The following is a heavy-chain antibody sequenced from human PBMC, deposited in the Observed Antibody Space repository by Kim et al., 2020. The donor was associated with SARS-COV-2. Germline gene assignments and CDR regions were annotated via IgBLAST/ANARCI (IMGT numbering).Heavy chain of an antibody. Sequence: GGSLRLSCAASGFTFSSYAMHWVRQAPGKGLEWVAVISYDGSNKYYADSVKGRFTISRDNSKNTLYLQMNSLRAEDTAVYYCARAHGGHNYYGMDVWGQGTTVTVSS. CDR2: ISYDGSNK. J-gene: IGHJ6*02. CDR3: ARAHGGHNYYGMDV. D-gene: IGHD2-15*01. CDR1: GFTFSSYA. V-gene: IGHV3-30-3*01.